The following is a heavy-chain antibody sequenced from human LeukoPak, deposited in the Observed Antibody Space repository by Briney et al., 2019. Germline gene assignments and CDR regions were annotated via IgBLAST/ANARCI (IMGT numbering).Heavy chain of an antibody. J-gene: IGHJ1*01. CDR2: INPNSGGT. D-gene: IGHD6-13*01. CDR1: GYTFTGYY. Sequence: ASVKVSCKASGYTFTGYYMHWVRQAPGQGLEWMGWINPNSGGTNYAQKFQGRVTMTRDTSISTAYMELSRLRSDDTAVYYCARVGSWWQQLVPEYFQHWDQGTLVTVSS. V-gene: IGHV1-2*02. CDR3: ARVGSWWQQLVPEYFQH.